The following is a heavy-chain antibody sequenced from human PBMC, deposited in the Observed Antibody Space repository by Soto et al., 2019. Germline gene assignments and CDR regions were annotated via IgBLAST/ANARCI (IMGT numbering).Heavy chain of an antibody. D-gene: IGHD5-18*01. V-gene: IGHV3-30*04. CDR2: ISYDGSNT. Sequence: GGSLRLSCAASGFTFRTYAMHWVRQAPGKGLEWVAVISYDGSNTYYADSVKGRFTISRDSSKNKLYLQMNSLRTEDSTVYYCARDSETNGYSYDYFDYWGQGTLVTVSS. CDR1: GFTFRTYA. CDR3: ARDSETNGYSYDYFDY. J-gene: IGHJ4*02.